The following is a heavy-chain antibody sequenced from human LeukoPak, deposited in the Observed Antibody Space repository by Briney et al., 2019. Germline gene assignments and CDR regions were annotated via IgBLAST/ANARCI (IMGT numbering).Heavy chain of an antibody. J-gene: IGHJ3*01. Sequence: PSETLSLTCAASGDSISSNCWWGWIRQPPEKGLEWIGYIYYSGSTHQNPSLQRRPTSSVDTTKNPFSLKLSSVTAVATAVYYLARKGSGWYAFDVWGQGTMVTVSS. D-gene: IGHD6-19*01. V-gene: IGHV4-28*01. CDR2: IYYSGST. CDR3: ARKGSGWYAFDV. CDR1: GDSISSNCW.